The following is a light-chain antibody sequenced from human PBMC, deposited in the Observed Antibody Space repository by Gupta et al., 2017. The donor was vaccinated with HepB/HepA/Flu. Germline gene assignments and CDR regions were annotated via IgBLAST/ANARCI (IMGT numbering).Light chain of an antibody. J-gene: IGLJ2*01. CDR1: SSNVGSKN. CDR3: AAWDESLNGVV. CDR2: YND. V-gene: IGLV1-44*01. Sequence: QSVLTQSPSLSGTPGQRVTIPCSGSSSNVGSKNVNWYQQLPGRASKLLIYYNDERPSGVPDRFSGSKSDTSASLAISGLQSEDEADYYCAAWDESLNGVVFGGGTKLTVL.